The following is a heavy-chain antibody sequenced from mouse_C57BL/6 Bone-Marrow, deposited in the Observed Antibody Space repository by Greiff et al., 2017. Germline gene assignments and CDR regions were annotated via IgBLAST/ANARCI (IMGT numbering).Heavy chain of an antibody. Sequence: QVQLQQSGPGLVQPSQSLSITCTVSGFSLTSYGVHWVRPSPGKGLEWLGVIWSGGSTDYNAAFISRLSISKDNSKSQVFFKMNSLQADDTAIYYCATAYYGSSYNWYFDVWGTGTTVTVSS. V-gene: IGHV2-2*01. D-gene: IGHD1-1*01. J-gene: IGHJ1*03. CDR2: IWSGGST. CDR1: GFSLTSYG. CDR3: ATAYYGSSYNWYFDV.